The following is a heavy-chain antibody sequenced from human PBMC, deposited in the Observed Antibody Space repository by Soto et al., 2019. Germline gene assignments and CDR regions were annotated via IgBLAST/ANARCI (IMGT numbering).Heavy chain of an antibody. CDR2: ISDRGDTT. CDR3: AKDKPGTPSFDY. V-gene: IGHV3-23*01. CDR1: GFTISSNA. Sequence: TGGSLRLSCAASGFTISSNAMYWVRQAPGKGLEWVSAISDRGDTTHYADSVKGRFTISRDTSKNTLYLHLNTLRADDTAVYYCAKDKPGTPSFDYWGQGTLVTVSS. J-gene: IGHJ4*02. D-gene: IGHD1-1*01.